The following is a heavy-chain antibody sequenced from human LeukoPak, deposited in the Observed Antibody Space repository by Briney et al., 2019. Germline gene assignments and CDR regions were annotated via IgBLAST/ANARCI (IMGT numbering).Heavy chain of an antibody. Sequence: SETLSLTCTVSVGSISSRSYYWCWIRQPLGKGLEWIGSIYYTGRTNYNPSLKSRVTISVDTSKNQFSLKLSSVTAADTAVYYCASRHLGYCTGGVCPYFDYWGQGTLVTVSS. D-gene: IGHD2-8*02. CDR2: IYYTGRT. V-gene: IGHV4-39*01. CDR3: ASRHLGYCTGGVCPYFDY. J-gene: IGHJ4*02. CDR1: VGSISSRSYY.